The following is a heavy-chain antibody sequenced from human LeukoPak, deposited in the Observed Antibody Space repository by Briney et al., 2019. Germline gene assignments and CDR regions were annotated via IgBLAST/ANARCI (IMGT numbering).Heavy chain of an antibody. CDR3: AREGPRGTGLPRDY. CDR2: INPNSGGT. V-gene: IGHV1-2*02. J-gene: IGHJ4*02. D-gene: IGHD3-10*01. CDR1: GYTFTGYY. Sequence: GASVKVSCTASGYTFTGYYMHWVRPAPGQGLEWMGWINPNSGGTNYAQKFQGRVTMTRDTFISTAYMELSRLRSDDTAVYYCAREGPRGTGLPRDYWGQGTLVTVSS.